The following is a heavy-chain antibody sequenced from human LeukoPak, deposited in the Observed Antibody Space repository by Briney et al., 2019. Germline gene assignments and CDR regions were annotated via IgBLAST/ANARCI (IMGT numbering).Heavy chain of an antibody. Sequence: GASVKVSCKASGYTFTDYYMHWVRQAPGQGLEWMGWINPNSGGTNYAQKFQGRVTMTRDTSISTAYMELSRLRSDDTAVYYCARANFDWLPDFDYWGQGTLVTVSS. CDR3: ARANFDWLPDFDY. V-gene: IGHV1-2*02. J-gene: IGHJ4*02. CDR1: GYTFTDYY. D-gene: IGHD3-9*01. CDR2: INPNSGGT.